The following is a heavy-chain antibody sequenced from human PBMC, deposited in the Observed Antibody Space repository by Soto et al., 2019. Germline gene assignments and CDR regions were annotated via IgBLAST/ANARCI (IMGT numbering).Heavy chain of an antibody. J-gene: IGHJ4*02. CDR1: GGSISSGDYY. D-gene: IGHD3-10*01. Sequence: NPSETLSLTCTVSGGSISSGDYYWSWIRQPPGKGLEWIGYIYYSGSTYYNPSLKSRVTISVDTSKNQFSLKLSSVTAADTAVYYCAREYYYGSGPWYWGQGTLVTVSS. CDR2: IYYSGST. V-gene: IGHV4-30-4*02. CDR3: AREYYYGSGPWY.